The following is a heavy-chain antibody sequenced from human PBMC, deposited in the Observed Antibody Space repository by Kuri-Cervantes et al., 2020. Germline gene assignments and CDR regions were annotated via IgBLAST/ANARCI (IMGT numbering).Heavy chain of an antibody. J-gene: IGHJ6*02. CDR1: GYTLTELS. CDR2: MNPNSGNT. V-gene: IGHV1-8*01. Sequence: ASVKVSCKVSGYTLTELSMHWVRQATGQGLEWMGWMNPNSGNTGYAQKFQGRVTMTRNTSISTAYMELSSLRSEDTAVYYCARGGEDGMDVWGQGTTVTVSS. CDR3: ARGGEDGMDV.